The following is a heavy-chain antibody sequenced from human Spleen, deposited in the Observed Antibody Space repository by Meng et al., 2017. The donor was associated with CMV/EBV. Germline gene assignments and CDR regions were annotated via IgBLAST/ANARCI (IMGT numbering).Heavy chain of an antibody. Sequence: GESLKISCRASGYTFSSYSMSWVRQAPGKGLEWVSRIRGDGSTTHYADSVKGRFTVSRDNAKNTLYLQMNSLRAEDTAVYYCARAGAAATSLDYWGQGTPVTVSS. D-gene: IGHD2-2*01. V-gene: IGHV3-74*01. CDR2: IRGDGSTT. J-gene: IGHJ4*02. CDR1: GYTFSSYS. CDR3: ARAGAAATSLDY.